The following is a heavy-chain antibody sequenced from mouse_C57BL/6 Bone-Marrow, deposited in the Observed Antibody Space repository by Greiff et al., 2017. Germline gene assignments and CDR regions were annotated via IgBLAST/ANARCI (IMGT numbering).Heavy chain of an antibody. Sequence: QVQLQQSGAELARPGASVKLSCKASGYTFTSYGISWVKQRTGQGLEWIGEIYPRSGNTYYNEKFKGKDTLTADKSSSTAYMELRSLTSEDSAVYFCARSEGITAVGFDVWGTGTTVTVSS. D-gene: IGHD1-1*01. J-gene: IGHJ1*03. CDR3: ARSEGITAVGFDV. V-gene: IGHV1-81*01. CDR2: IYPRSGNT. CDR1: GYTFTSYG.